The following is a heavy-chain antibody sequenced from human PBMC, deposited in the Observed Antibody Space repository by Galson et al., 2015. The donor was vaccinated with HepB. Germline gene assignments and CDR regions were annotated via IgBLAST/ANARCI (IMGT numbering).Heavy chain of an antibody. D-gene: IGHD1-14*01. CDR2: IWYDGSNK. CDR3: AREGEVSEPLLTN. J-gene: IGHJ4*02. V-gene: IGHV3-33*08. CDR1: GFTFSSYG. Sequence: SLRLSCAASGFTFSSYGMHWVRQAPGKGLEWVAVIWYDGSNKYYADSVKGRFTISRDNSKNTLYLQMNSLRAEDTAVYYCAREGEVSEPLLTNWGQGTLVTVSS.